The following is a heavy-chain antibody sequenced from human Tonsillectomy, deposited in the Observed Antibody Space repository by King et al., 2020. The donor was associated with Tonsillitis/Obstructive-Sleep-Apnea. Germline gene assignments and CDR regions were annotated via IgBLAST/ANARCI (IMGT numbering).Heavy chain of an antibody. V-gene: IGHV3-43*01. J-gene: IGHJ6*03. D-gene: IGHD1-1*01. CDR1: GFNFDDYT. CDR3: AKDSTNYYYYMDV. Sequence: VQLVESGGVVVQPGGSLRLSCAASGFNFDDYTMHWVRQAPGKGLEWVSLISWDGGSTYYADSVKGRFTISRDNSKNSLYLQMNSLRTEDTALYYCAKDSTNYYYYMDVWGKGTTVTVSS. CDR2: ISWDGGST.